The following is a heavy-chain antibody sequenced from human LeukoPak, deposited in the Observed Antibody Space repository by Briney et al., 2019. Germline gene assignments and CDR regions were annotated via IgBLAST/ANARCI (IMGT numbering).Heavy chain of an antibody. D-gene: IGHD3-10*01. J-gene: IGHJ5*02. CDR1: GGSLSTYF. Sequence: SETLSLTCTVSGGSLSTYFWIWIRQPAGKGLEWIGDVYHSGGTNYNPSLKSRVTISVDTSKNQFSLRLTSVTAADTAVYYCARVTPAFAHNWFDPWGQGTLVTVSS. CDR2: VYHSGGT. CDR3: ARVTPAFAHNWFDP. V-gene: IGHV4-4*07.